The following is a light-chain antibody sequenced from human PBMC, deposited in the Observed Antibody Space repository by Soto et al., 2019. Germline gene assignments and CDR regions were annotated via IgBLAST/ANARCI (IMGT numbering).Light chain of an antibody. CDR1: QSVSSSS. CDR3: QQRSIWPWT. V-gene: IGKV3D-20*02. Sequence: EIVLTQSPGTVSLSPGERATLSCRASQSVSSSSLAWYQQRPGQAPRLLIFTASSRATGTPDRFSGSGSGTDFTLTISSLEPEDFAVYYCQQRSIWPWTFGQGTKVDIK. J-gene: IGKJ1*01. CDR2: TAS.